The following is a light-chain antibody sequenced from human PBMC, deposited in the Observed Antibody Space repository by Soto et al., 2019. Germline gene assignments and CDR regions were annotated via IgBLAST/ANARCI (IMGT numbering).Light chain of an antibody. Sequence: EIVLTQSQAALSLSPGERATLSCRASQSVSSYLAWYQQKPGQAPRLLLYDASNRATGIPARFSGSGSGTDFTLTISSLEPEDFAVYYCQQRSNWPLTFGQGTRLAIK. CDR2: DAS. CDR3: QQRSNWPLT. V-gene: IGKV3-11*01. J-gene: IGKJ5*01. CDR1: QSVSSY.